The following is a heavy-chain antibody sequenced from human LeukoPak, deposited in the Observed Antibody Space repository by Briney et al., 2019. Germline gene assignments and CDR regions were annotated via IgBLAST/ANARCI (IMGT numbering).Heavy chain of an antibody. CDR2: SYTSGST. CDR1: GGSISSYY. V-gene: IGHV4-4*07. J-gene: IGHJ6*04. Sequence: SETLSLTCTVSGGSISSYYWSWIRQPAGKGLEWIGRSYTSGSTDYNPSLKSRVTISVDKSKNQFSLKLSSVTAADTAVYYCAREPPIVGYGMDVWGKGTTVTVSS. CDR3: AREPPIVGYGMDV. D-gene: IGHD2-15*01.